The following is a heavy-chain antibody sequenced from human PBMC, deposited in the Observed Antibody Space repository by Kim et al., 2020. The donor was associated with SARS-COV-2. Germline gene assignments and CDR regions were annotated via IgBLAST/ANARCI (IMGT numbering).Heavy chain of an antibody. CDR2: IYSSGST. CDR1: GFTVSSNY. CDR3: ARVKGYSSGWYFSDYGGLRGAFDY. V-gene: IGHV3-53*01. J-gene: IGHJ4*02. D-gene: IGHD6-19*01. Sequence: GGSLRLSCAASGFTVSSNYMSWVRQAPGKGLEWVSVIYSSGSTYYADYVKGRFTISRDNSKNTLYLQMNSLRAEDTTVYYCARVKGYSSGWYFSDYGGLRGAFDYWGQGTLVTVSS.